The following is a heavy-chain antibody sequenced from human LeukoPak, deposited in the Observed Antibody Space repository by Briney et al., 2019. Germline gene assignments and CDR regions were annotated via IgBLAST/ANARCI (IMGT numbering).Heavy chain of an antibody. CDR2: IYYSGST. J-gene: IGHJ5*02. D-gene: IGHD3-10*01. V-gene: IGHV4-39*07. CDR3: ARGPRFGELLWHWFDP. Sequence: PSETLSLTCTVSGGSISNSDYYWGWIRQPPGKGLEWTGSIYYSGSTYYNPPLKSRVTISEDTSKNQFSLKLRSVTAADTAVYYCARGPRFGELLWHWFDPWGQGTLVTVSS. CDR1: GGSISNSDYY.